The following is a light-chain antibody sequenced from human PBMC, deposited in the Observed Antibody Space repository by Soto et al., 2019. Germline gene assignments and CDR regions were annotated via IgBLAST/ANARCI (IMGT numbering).Light chain of an antibody. J-gene: IGLJ2*01. V-gene: IGLV1-40*01. CDR2: GNT. CDR1: SSNIGAGYD. CDR3: QSYDRSLSGRV. Sequence: QSVLTQPPSVSGAPGQRVTISCTGSSSNIGAGYDVHWYQQLPGTAPKVLIYGNTNRPSGVPDRFSGSKSGTSASLVITGLQAEDEADYCCQSYDRSLSGRVFGGGTKLTVL.